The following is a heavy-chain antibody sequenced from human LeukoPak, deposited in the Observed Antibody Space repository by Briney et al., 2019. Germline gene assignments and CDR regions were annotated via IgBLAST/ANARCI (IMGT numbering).Heavy chain of an antibody. CDR1: GYTFTGYY. Sequence: ASVKVSCKASGYTFTGYYMHWVRQAPGQGLEWMGWINPNSGGTNYAQKFQGRVTMTRDTSISTAYMELSRLRSDDTAVYYCARESGPGEIVVVIWGQGTLVTVSS. CDR3: ARESGPGEIVVVI. CDR2: INPNSGGT. D-gene: IGHD3-22*01. J-gene: IGHJ4*02. V-gene: IGHV1-2*02.